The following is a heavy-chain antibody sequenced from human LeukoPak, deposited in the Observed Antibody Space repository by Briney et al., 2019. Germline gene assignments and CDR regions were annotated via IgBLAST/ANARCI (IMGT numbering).Heavy chain of an antibody. V-gene: IGHV4-59*01. J-gene: IGHJ5*02. CDR3: AMMTTVTNTCFDP. Sequence: SETLSLTCTVSGGSISSYYWSWIRQPPGKGLEWIGYIYYSGSTNYSPSLKSRVTISVDTSKNQFSLKLSSVTAADTAVYYCAMMTTVTNTCFDPWGQGTLVTVSS. CDR2: IYYSGST. CDR1: GGSISSYY. D-gene: IGHD4-17*01.